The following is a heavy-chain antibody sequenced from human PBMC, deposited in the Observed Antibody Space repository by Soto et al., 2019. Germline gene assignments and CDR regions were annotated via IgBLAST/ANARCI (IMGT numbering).Heavy chain of an antibody. CDR1: GFTFSSYW. D-gene: IGHD2-15*01. J-gene: IGHJ6*02. Sequence: GGSLRLSCAASGFTFSSYWMHWVRQAPGKGLVWVSRINSDGSSTSYADSVKGRFTISRDNAKNTLYLQMNSLRAEDTAVYYCARVSHCSGGSCYSWYYYYGMDVWGQGTTVTVSS. CDR2: INSDGSST. CDR3: ARVSHCSGGSCYSWYYYYGMDV. V-gene: IGHV3-74*01.